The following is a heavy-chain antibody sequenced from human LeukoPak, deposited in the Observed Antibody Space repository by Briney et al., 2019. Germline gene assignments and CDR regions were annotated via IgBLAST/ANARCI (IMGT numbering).Heavy chain of an antibody. V-gene: IGHV3-9*01. Sequence: GGSLRLSCAASGFIFDDYAMHWVRQAPGKGLEWVSGISWNSGSIGYADSVKGRFTISRDNAKNSLYLQMNSLRAEDTALYYCAHIAVAGTFLDYWGQGTLVTVSS. J-gene: IGHJ4*02. D-gene: IGHD6-19*01. CDR1: GFIFDDYA. CDR3: AHIAVAGTFLDY. CDR2: ISWNSGSI.